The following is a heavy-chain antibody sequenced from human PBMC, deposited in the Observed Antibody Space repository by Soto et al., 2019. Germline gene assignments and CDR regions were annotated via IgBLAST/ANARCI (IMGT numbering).Heavy chain of an antibody. CDR1: GGTFSSYA. V-gene: IGHV1-69*01. J-gene: IGHJ4*02. CDR3: ASGYYYDSSGYYAFEDY. D-gene: IGHD3-22*01. Sequence: QVQLVQSGAEVKKPGSSVKVSCKASGGTFSSYAISWVRQAPGQGLEWMGGIIPIFGTANYAQKFQGRVTITAVESTSTAYMELSSLRSEDTAVYYCASGYYYDSSGYYAFEDYWGQGTLVTVSS. CDR2: IIPIFGTA.